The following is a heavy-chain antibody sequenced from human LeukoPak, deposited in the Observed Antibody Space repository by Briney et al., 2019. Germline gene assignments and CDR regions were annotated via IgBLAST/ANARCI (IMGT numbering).Heavy chain of an antibody. CDR3: AKDFRTGTHYYYAMDV. J-gene: IGHJ6*02. CDR2: ISWDGGST. Sequence: GGSLRLSCAASGFTFHDYTMHWVRQAPGKGLEWVSVISWDGGSTYYADSVKGRFTISRDSSKNSLYLQMNSLRTEDTALYYCAKDFRTGTHYYYAMDVWGQGTTVTVSS. D-gene: IGHD1-1*01. V-gene: IGHV3-43*01. CDR1: GFTFHDYT.